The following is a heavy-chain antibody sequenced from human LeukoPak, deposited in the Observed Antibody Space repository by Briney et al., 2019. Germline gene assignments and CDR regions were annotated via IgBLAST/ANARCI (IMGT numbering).Heavy chain of an antibody. J-gene: IGHJ3*02. CDR2: INTNTGNP. CDR1: GYTFTSYA. CDR3: AVPRDCSGGSCYHNDAFDI. Sequence: ASVKVSCKASGYTFTSYAMNWVRQAPGQGLEWMGWINTNTGNPTYAQGFTGRFVFSLDTSVSTAYLQISSLKAEDTAVYYCAVPRDCSGGSCYHNDAFDIWGQGAMVTVSS. V-gene: IGHV7-4-1*02. D-gene: IGHD2-15*01.